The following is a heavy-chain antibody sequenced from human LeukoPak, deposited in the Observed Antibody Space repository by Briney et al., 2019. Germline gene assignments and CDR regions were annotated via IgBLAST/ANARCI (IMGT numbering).Heavy chain of an antibody. CDR3: ARVVLIAAAGMIFDY. Sequence: GGSLRLSCAASGFTFSSYAMHWVRQAPGKGLEWVAVISYDGSNKYYADSVKGRFTISRDNSKNTLYLQMNSLRAEDTAVYYCARVVLIAAAGMIFDYWGQGTLVTVSS. CDR1: GFTFSSYA. CDR2: ISYDGSNK. D-gene: IGHD6-13*01. V-gene: IGHV3-30*04. J-gene: IGHJ4*02.